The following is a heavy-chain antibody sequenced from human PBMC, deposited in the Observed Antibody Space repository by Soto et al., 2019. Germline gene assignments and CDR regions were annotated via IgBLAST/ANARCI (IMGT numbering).Heavy chain of an antibody. CDR2: IYSTGST. J-gene: IGHJ6*02. Sequence: SETLSLTCSVSGGSIRSSSYWGWIRQPPGKGLEWIGSIYSTGSTYYNPSLKSRVSISVDTSKNQFSLKVRSVTAADTAVYYCAKLAGYCSGNSCHGDYAMDVWGQGTTVT. V-gene: IGHV4-39*01. D-gene: IGHD2-2*01. CDR1: GGSIRSSSY. CDR3: AKLAGYCSGNSCHGDYAMDV.